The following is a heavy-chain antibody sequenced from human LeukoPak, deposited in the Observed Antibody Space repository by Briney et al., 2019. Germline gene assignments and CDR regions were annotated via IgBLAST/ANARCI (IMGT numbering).Heavy chain of an antibody. J-gene: IGHJ4*02. V-gene: IGHV3-30*02. D-gene: IGHD2-2*01. CDR3: AKDIVVVPAATPDDY. CDR2: IRYDGSNK. Sequence: IRYDGSNKYYADSVKGRFTISRDNSKNTLYLQMNSLRAEDTAVYYCAKDIVVVPAATPDDYWGQGTLVTVSS.